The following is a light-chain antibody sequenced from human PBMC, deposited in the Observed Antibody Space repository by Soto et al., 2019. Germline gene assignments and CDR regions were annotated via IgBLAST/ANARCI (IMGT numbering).Light chain of an antibody. CDR3: QQYGSSLWT. CDR1: QSVSSTY. Sequence: EIVLTQSPGTLSLSPGERASLSCRASQSVSSTYLAWYQQKPGQAPRLLMYATSTRATGIPDRFSVSGSGTAFTLTISRLEPEDFAVYYCQQYGSSLWTFGQGTKVEVK. J-gene: IGKJ1*01. V-gene: IGKV3-20*01. CDR2: ATS.